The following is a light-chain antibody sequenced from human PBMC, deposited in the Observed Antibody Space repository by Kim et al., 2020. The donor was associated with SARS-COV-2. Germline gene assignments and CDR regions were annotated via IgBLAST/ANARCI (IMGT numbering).Light chain of an antibody. V-gene: IGLV1-51*01. Sequence: GQKVNIACSGSSSNIGNNYVSWYQQLTGAAPTLLIYDNNNRPSGIPARFSGSKSGTSATLGIAGLQTGDEGDYYCATWDSSLTIGIFGGGTQLTVL. CDR2: DNN. CDR3: ATWDSSLTIGI. J-gene: IGLJ2*01. CDR1: SSNIGNNY.